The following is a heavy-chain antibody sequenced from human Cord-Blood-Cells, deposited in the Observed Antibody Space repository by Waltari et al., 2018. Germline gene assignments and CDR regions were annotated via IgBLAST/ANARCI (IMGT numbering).Heavy chain of an antibody. CDR2: IIPIFGTA. Sequence: QVQLVQSGAEVKKPGSSVKVSCTASVGTFSSYAISWVRQAPGQGLEWMGGIIPIFGTANYAQKFQGRVTITADESTSTAYMELSSLRSEDTAVYYCARDLNRGGTFDYWGQGTLVTVSS. CDR3: ARDLNRGGTFDY. CDR1: VGTFSSYA. V-gene: IGHV1-69*01. J-gene: IGHJ4*02. D-gene: IGHD1-1*01.